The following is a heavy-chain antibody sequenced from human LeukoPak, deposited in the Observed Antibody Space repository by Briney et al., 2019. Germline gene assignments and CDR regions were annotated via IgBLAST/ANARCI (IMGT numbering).Heavy chain of an antibody. D-gene: IGHD3-22*01. CDR1: GFTFSRYG. V-gene: IGHV3-30*02. Sequence: GGSLRLSCAAFGFTFSRYGMHWVRQTPGKGLGWGAFIRHDGSYQQYADSVKGRFTVSRDNSKDMVYLKMNSLRTEDTAVYYCAKNRDSSDYPRDFDFWGQGTLVTVSS. CDR2: IRHDGSYQ. J-gene: IGHJ4*02. CDR3: AKNRDSSDYPRDFDF.